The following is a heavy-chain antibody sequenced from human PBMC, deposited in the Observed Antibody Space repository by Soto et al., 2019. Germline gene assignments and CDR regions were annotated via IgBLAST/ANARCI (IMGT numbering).Heavy chain of an antibody. D-gene: IGHD3-10*01. V-gene: IGHV4-31*03. CDR3: TRGTMV. J-gene: IGHJ4*02. CDR1: GGSIRSGTSY. CDR2: IHHSGNT. Sequence: QVQLQESGPGLVKPSQTLSLTCTVSGGSIRSGTSYWSWVRQHTGEGLEWIGHIHHSGNTYYNSSLRSRITISIDTSKNQFSLNLSSVTAADTAVYYCTRGTMVWGQGTLVTVSS.